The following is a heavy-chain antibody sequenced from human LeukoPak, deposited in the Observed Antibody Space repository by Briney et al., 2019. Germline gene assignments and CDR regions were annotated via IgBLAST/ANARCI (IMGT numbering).Heavy chain of an antibody. Sequence: SETLSLTCTVSGGSISSSSYYWGWIRQPPGKGLEWIGSIYTSGSTNYNPSLKSRVTISVDTSKNQFSLKLSSVTAADTAVYYCARQKWAVVTAPYYFDYWGQGTLVTVSS. D-gene: IGHD5-18*01. CDR1: GGSISSSSYY. V-gene: IGHV4-39*01. J-gene: IGHJ4*02. CDR3: ARQKWAVVTAPYYFDY. CDR2: IYTSGST.